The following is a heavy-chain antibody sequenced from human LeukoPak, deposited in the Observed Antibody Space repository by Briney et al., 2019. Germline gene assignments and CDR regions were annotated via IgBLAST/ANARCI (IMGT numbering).Heavy chain of an antibody. CDR2: ISISSSYI. V-gene: IGHV3-21*01. Sequence: GGSLRLSCAASGFTFSSYSMNWVRQAPGKGLEWVSSISISSSYIYYADSVRGRFTISRDNDKNSLYLQMNSLRAEDTAVYYCARGYYDSSGYYPLWGQGTLVTVSS. CDR1: GFTFSSYS. J-gene: IGHJ4*02. D-gene: IGHD3-22*01. CDR3: ARGYYDSSGYYPL.